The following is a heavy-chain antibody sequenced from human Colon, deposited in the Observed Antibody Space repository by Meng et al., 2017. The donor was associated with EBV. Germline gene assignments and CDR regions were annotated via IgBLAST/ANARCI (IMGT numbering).Heavy chain of an antibody. Sequence: ESGPALVKPSETLSLPCPVSGDSITHHNWWAWVRQPPGKGLGWIGEIPHRGSSAYNPSLKSRVSMSIDKSKNQFSLKLTSVTAADTAVYHCLRGSGGSVWGQGTLVTVSS. CDR2: IPHRGSS. J-gene: IGHJ1*01. CDR3: LRGSGGSV. D-gene: IGHD3-10*01. CDR1: GDSITHHNW. V-gene: IGHV4-4*02.